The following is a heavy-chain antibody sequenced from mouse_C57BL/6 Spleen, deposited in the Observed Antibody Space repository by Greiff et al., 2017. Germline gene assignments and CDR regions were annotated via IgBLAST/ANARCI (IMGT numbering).Heavy chain of an antibody. CDR3: ARRDYGSSSVLFDY. CDR1: GYTFTSYW. V-gene: IGHV1-59*01. CDR2: IDPSDSYT. J-gene: IGHJ2*01. D-gene: IGHD1-1*01. Sequence: QVQLKQSGAELVRPGTSVKLSCKASGYTFTSYWMHWVKQRPGQGLEWIGVIDPSDSYTNYNQKFKGKATLTVDTSSSTAYMQLSSLTSEDSAVYYCARRDYGSSSVLFDYWGQGTTLTVSS.